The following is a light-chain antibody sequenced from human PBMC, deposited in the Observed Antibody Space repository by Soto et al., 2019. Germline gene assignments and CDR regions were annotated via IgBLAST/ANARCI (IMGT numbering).Light chain of an antibody. CDR2: AAS. Sequence: DIQMTQSPSSLSASVGDRVTITCRASQGISNYLAWYQQKPGKVPKLLIHAASTLQSGVPSRFSGSGSGPDFTLSISSLQPENVATYYCQKYNSAPPWTFGQGTKVEIK. CDR3: QKYNSAPPWT. J-gene: IGKJ1*01. V-gene: IGKV1-27*01. CDR1: QGISNY.